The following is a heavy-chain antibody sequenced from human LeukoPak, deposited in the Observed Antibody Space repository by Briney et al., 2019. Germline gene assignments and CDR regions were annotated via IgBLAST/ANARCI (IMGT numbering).Heavy chain of an antibody. CDR3: ARDPNLSYGDYEVY. CDR2: IYYSGST. J-gene: IGHJ4*02. V-gene: IGHV4-39*07. CDR1: GGSISSSSYY. Sequence: SETLSLTCTVSGGSISSSSYYWGWIRQPPGKGLEWIGSIYYSGSTYYNPSLKSRVTISVDTSKNQFSLKLSSVTAADTAVYYCARDPNLSYGDYEVYWGQGTLVTVSS. D-gene: IGHD4-17*01.